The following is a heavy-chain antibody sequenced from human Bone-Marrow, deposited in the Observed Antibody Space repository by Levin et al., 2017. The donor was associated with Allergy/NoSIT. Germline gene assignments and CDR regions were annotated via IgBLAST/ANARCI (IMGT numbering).Heavy chain of an antibody. J-gene: IGHJ3*02. CDR1: GGSFLSGVYY. V-gene: IGHV4-31*03. Sequence: MASETLSLTCTVSGGSFLSGVYYWSWIRQRPGKGLEWIGNSDYIGSTDYTPSLKRRVAISVDTSKNQFFLKWASVTAADTAVYYCARGHPYDAFDIWGQGTMVIVSS. CDR3: ARGHPYDAFDI. CDR2: SDYIGST.